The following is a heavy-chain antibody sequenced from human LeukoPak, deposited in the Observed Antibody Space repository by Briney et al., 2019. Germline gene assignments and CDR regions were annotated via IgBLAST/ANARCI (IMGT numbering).Heavy chain of an antibody. CDR3: ARYGSYPEAFDY. D-gene: IGHD1-26*01. V-gene: IGHV3-9*01. CDR1: GFIFNNYA. Sequence: PGGSLRLSCAGTGFIFNNYAMHWVRQPPGKGLEWVSGISWNSGSIDYADSVKGRFTISRDNAKNSVYLQMNSLRDEDTAVYYCARYGSYPEAFDYWGQGTLVTVSS. J-gene: IGHJ4*02. CDR2: ISWNSGSI.